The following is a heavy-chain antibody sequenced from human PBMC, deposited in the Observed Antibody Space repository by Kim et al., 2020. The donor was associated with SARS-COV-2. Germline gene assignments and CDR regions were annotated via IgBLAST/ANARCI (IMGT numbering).Heavy chain of an antibody. J-gene: IGHJ4*02. CDR1: GFTFRNYA. D-gene: IGHD3-10*01. CDR3: TSNPPWASSAFTY. CDR2: ISSDGCNT. Sequence: GGSLRLSCAASGFTFRNYAMHWFRHAPGNGLEWGAAISSDGCNTYYVDSVKGRLAISIYNSKNTLYRQMSSLRTTNTAGYCCTSNPPWASSAFTYWCQGT. V-gene: IGHV3-30*03.